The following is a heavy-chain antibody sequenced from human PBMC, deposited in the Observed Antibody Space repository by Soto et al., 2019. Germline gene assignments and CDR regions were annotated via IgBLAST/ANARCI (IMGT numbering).Heavy chain of an antibody. CDR1: GGSFSGYY. CDR2: INHSGST. CDR3: AILGQLARRLDF. J-gene: IGHJ4*02. V-gene: IGHV4-34*01. D-gene: IGHD5-18*01. Sequence: PSETASLTCAVYGGSFSGYYWCWIRQPPGKGLEWIGEINHSGSTNYNPSLKSRVTISVDTSKNQFSLKLSSVTAADTAVYYCAILGQLARRLDFWGQGTLVTVSS.